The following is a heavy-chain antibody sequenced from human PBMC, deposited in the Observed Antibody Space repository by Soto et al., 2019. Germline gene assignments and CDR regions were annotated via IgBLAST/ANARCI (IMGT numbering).Heavy chain of an antibody. D-gene: IGHD3-22*01. J-gene: IGHJ6*02. Sequence: GGSLRLSCEASGFIFSNCLMPWVPQAPGLGLVCVSHINSDGSSTTYADSVKGRFTISRDNAKNTLYLQMNSLRVEDTAVYYCVRAIGHYGMDVWGRGTTVTVSS. CDR3: VRAIGHYGMDV. CDR2: INSDGSST. V-gene: IGHV3-74*01. CDR1: GFIFSNCL.